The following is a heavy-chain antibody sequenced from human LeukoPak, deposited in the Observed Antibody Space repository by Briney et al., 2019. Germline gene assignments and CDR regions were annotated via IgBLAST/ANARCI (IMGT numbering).Heavy chain of an antibody. CDR1: GYTFTGYY. V-gene: IGHV1-2*02. Sequence: GASVKVSCKASGYTFTGYYMHWVRQAPGQGLEWMGWINPNSGGTNYAQKFQGRVTMTRDTSISTAYMALSRLRSDDTAVYYCARDRTYSSSPLSHDAFDIWGQGTMVTVSS. J-gene: IGHJ3*02. CDR3: ARDRTYSSSPLSHDAFDI. CDR2: INPNSGGT. D-gene: IGHD6-6*01.